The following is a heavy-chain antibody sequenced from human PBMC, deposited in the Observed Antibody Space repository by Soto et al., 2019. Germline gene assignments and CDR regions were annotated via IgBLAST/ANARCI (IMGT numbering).Heavy chain of an antibody. D-gene: IGHD2-15*01. CDR3: ARDSGPRWWFDP. CDR2: IYYSGST. CDR1: GGSMSSGSYY. J-gene: IGHJ5*02. V-gene: IGHV4-31*03. Sequence: SETLSLTCTVSGGSMSSGSYYWSWIRQPPGKGLEWIGYIYYSGSTYYNPSLKSRVTISVDTSKNQFSLKLSSVTAADTAVYYCARDSGPRWWFDPWGQGTLVTVSS.